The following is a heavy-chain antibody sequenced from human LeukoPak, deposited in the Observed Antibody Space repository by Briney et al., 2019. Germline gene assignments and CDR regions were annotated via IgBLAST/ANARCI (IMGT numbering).Heavy chain of an antibody. V-gene: IGHV3-23*01. Sequence: GGSLRLSCAASGFTFSSYAMRWVRQAPGKGLEWVSGISGSGGSTYYVDSVKGRFTISRDNSKNTLYLQMNSLRAEDTAVYYCARDYCSSTSCFISDYWGQGTLVPVSS. CDR2: ISGSGGST. D-gene: IGHD2-2*01. CDR1: GFTFSSYA. J-gene: IGHJ4*02. CDR3: ARDYCSSTSCFISDY.